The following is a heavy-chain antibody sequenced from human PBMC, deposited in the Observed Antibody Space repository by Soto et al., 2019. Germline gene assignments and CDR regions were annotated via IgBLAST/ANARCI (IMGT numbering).Heavy chain of an antibody. J-gene: IGHJ6*02. V-gene: IGHV1-69*13. CDR3: ARGAAVAGTRPHEYYYYYGMDV. Sequence: SVKVSCKASGGTFSSYAISWVRQAPGQGLEWIGGIIPIFGTANYAQKFQGRVTITADESTSTAYMELSSLRSEDTAVYYCARGAAVAGTRPHEYYYYYGMDVWGQGTTVTVSS. CDR2: IIPIFGTA. D-gene: IGHD6-19*01. CDR1: GGTFSSYA.